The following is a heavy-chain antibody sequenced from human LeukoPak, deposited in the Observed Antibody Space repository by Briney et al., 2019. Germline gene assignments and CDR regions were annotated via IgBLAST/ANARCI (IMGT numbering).Heavy chain of an antibody. D-gene: IGHD5-12*01. Sequence: ASVKVSCKASGYTFTGYYMHWVRQAPGQGLEWMGWINPNSGGTNYAQKFQGRVTMTRDTSISTAYMELSRLRSDNTAVYYCARGSQWWLRLLIEGSYFDYWGQGTLVTVSS. CDR3: ARGSQWWLRLLIEGSYFDY. CDR1: GYTFTGYY. CDR2: INPNSGGT. V-gene: IGHV1-2*02. J-gene: IGHJ4*02.